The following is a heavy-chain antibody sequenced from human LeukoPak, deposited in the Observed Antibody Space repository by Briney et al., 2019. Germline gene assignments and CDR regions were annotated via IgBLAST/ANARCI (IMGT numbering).Heavy chain of an antibody. CDR3: AKPFTFPVGRGIFDY. CDR1: GFTFSSYG. CDR2: ISYDGSNK. J-gene: IGHJ4*02. D-gene: IGHD2-15*01. Sequence: GGSLRLSCAASGFTFSSYGMHWVRQAPGKGLEWVAVISYDGSNKYYADSVKGRFTISRDNSKNTLYLQMNSLRAEDTAVYYCAKPFTFPVGRGIFDYWGQGTLVTVSS. V-gene: IGHV3-30*18.